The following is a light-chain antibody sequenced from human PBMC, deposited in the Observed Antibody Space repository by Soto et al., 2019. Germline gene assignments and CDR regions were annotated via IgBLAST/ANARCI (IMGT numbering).Light chain of an antibody. CDR2: RAS. CDR3: QQYNNWPPWT. CDR1: QSISTN. J-gene: IGKJ1*01. V-gene: IGKV3-15*01. Sequence: VMTQSPVTLSLSPGERATLSCRASQSISTNLAWYQQKPGQAPRLLIYRASTRAIGIPARFSGGGSGTDFTLTISSLQSEDFAIYYCQQYNNWPPWTFGQGTKVDIK.